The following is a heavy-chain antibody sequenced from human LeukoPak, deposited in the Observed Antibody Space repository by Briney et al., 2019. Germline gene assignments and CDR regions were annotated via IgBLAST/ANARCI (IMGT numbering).Heavy chain of an antibody. Sequence: GASVKVSCKASGYTFTSYYMHWVRQAPGQGLEWVGRINPNSGGTNYAQKFQGRVTMTRDTSISTAYMELSRLRSDDTAVYYCARGRGYSKGFDYWGQGTLVTVSS. CDR2: INPNSGGT. D-gene: IGHD3-22*01. CDR1: GYTFTSYY. V-gene: IGHV1-2*06. CDR3: ARGRGYSKGFDY. J-gene: IGHJ4*02.